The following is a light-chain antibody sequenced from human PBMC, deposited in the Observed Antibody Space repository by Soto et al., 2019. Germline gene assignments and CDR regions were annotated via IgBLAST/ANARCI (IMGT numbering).Light chain of an antibody. V-gene: IGKV1-33*01. Sequence: DPQMTQSTSSLSASVGDTVTITCQASRDIADSLNWYQQRAGQAPKLLIYDASNLQSGVPARFSGSGTGTSFILTISSLQPEDFATYYCQQYDDPFTFGGGTKVEIK. CDR1: RDIADS. CDR3: QQYDDPFT. CDR2: DAS. J-gene: IGKJ4*01.